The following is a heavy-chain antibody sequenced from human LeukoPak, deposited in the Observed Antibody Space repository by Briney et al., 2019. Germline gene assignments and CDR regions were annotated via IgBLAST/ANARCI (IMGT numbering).Heavy chain of an antibody. D-gene: IGHD4-11*01. J-gene: IGHJ5*02. CDR3: ARDVASNYDWFDP. CDR1: GGSISSGSYH. Sequence: SQTLSLTCTVSGGSISSGSYHWSWLRPPAGKGLEWIGRIYTSGSTNYNPSLKSRVTISVDTSKNQFSLKLSSVTAADTAVYYCARDVASNYDWFDPWGQGTLVTVSS. V-gene: IGHV4-61*02. CDR2: IYTSGST.